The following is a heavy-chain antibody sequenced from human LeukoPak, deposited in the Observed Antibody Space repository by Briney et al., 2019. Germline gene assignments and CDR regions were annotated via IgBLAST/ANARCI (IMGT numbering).Heavy chain of an antibody. CDR2: IWYDGSNK. CDR1: GFIFSSYG. Sequence: GRSLRLSCAASGFIFSSYGMHWVRQAPGKGLEWVAVIWYDGSNKYYADSVKGRFTISRDNSKNTLYLQMNSLRAEDTAVYYCARVVSFMFGMDVWGQGTTVTVSS. CDR3: ARVVSFMFGMDV. D-gene: IGHD3-10*02. V-gene: IGHV3-33*01. J-gene: IGHJ6*02.